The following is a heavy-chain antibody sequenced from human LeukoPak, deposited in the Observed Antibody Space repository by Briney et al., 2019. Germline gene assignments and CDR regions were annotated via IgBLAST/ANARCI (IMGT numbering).Heavy chain of an antibody. D-gene: IGHD3-10*01. V-gene: IGHV4-38-2*02. CDR2: IYHSGST. CDR1: GYSISSGYY. J-gene: IGHJ6*03. CDR3: ARVGGWFGELLSHYYYYYMDV. Sequence: SETLSLTCTVSGYSISSGYYWGWIRQPPGKGLEWIGSIYHSGSTYYNPSLKSRVTISVDTSKNQFSLKLSSVTAADTAVYYCARVGGWFGELLSHYYYYYMDVWGKGTTVTVSS.